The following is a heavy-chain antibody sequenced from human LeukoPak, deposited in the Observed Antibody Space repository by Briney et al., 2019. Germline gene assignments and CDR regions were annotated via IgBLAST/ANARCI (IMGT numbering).Heavy chain of an antibody. V-gene: IGHV3-7*01. CDR3: AREVWGPEY. J-gene: IGHJ4*02. CDR1: GFTFTKYW. CDR2: IKQDGSDK. Sequence: SGDSLRPSCAASGFTFTKYWMTWVRQAPGKGLEWVGNIKQDGSDKNYMDSVKGRFTISRDNTKNSVYLQMSSLRAEDTAVYYCAREVWGPEYWGQGTLVTVSS. D-gene: IGHD1-14*01.